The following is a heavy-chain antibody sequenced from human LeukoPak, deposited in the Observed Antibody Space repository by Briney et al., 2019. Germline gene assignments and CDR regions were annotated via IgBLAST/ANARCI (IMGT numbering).Heavy chain of an antibody. CDR2: ITPIFGTA. V-gene: IGHV1-69*05. CDR3: ARGQHSSGYYLPN. D-gene: IGHD3-22*01. CDR1: GGTFSSYA. Sequence: SVKVSCKASGGTFSSYAISWVRQAPGQGLEWMGRITPIFGTANYAQKFQGRVTITTDESTSTAYMELSSLRSEDTAVYYCARGQHSSGYYLPNWGQGTLVTVSS. J-gene: IGHJ4*02.